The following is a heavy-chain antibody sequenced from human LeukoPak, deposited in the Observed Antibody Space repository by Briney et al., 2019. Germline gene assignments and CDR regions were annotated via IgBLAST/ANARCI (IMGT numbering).Heavy chain of an antibody. CDR3: VRSYYYDSSGYYYGY. CDR2: IYYSGST. J-gene: IGHJ4*02. Sequence: PSETLSLTCTVSGGSISSSSYYWGWIRQPPGKGLEWIGSIYYSGSTYYNPSLKSRVTISVDTSKNQFSLKLSSVTAADTAVYYCVRSYYYDSSGYYYGYWGQGTLVTVSS. V-gene: IGHV4-39*01. D-gene: IGHD3-22*01. CDR1: GGSISSSSYY.